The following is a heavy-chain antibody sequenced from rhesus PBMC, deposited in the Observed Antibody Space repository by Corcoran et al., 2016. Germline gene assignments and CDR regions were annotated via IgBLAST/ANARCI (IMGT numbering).Heavy chain of an antibody. CDR3: AKDAGDY. Sequence: EVQLVQSGAEVKRPGESLRISCKTSGYSFTGSWCRWVGQMPGKGLEWRGMFYPGDSDTRYSPSFQGQVTISADKSISTAYLQWSSLKASDTATYYCAKDAGDYWGQGVLVTVSS. V-gene: IGHV5-43*01. CDR1: GYSFTGSW. CDR2: FYPGDSDT. J-gene: IGHJ4*01.